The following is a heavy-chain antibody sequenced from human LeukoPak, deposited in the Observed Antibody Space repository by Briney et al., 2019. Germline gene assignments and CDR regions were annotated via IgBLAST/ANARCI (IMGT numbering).Heavy chain of an antibody. D-gene: IGHD6-13*01. CDR3: TQQAGPKQNGY. V-gene: IGHV3-74*01. CDR1: GFTFSSYW. CDR2: INSDGSST. J-gene: IGHJ4*02. Sequence: GGSLRLSCAASGFTFSSYWMHWVRQAPGRGLVWVSRINSDGSSTSYADSVKGRFTISRDNSKNTLYLQMNSLRAEDTAVYYCTQQAGPKQNGYWGQGTLVTVSS.